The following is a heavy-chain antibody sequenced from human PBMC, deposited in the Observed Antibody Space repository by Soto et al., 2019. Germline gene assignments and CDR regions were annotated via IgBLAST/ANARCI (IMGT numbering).Heavy chain of an antibody. Sequence: ASVKVSSKASGDTFASYDMYWVRQATGQGLEWMGWMNPNSGNTGYAQKFQGRVTMTRNTSISTAYMELSSLRSEDTAVYYCARGRRFLEWLSAEFNWFDPWGQGTLVTVSS. CDR2: MNPNSGNT. D-gene: IGHD3-3*01. CDR3: ARGRRFLEWLSAEFNWFDP. J-gene: IGHJ5*02. CDR1: GDTFASYD. V-gene: IGHV1-8*01.